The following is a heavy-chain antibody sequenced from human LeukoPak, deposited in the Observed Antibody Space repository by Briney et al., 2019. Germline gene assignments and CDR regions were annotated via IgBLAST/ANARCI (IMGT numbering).Heavy chain of an antibody. Sequence: PGGSLRLSCAASGFTFSSYAMHWVRQAPGKGLEWVSAISGSGGSTYYADSVKGRFTISRDNSKNTLYLQMNSLRAEDTAVYYCAKDRHIIAAVYYFDYWGQGTLVTVSS. J-gene: IGHJ4*02. D-gene: IGHD6-13*01. CDR2: ISGSGGST. CDR1: GFTFSSYA. V-gene: IGHV3-23*01. CDR3: AKDRHIIAAVYYFDY.